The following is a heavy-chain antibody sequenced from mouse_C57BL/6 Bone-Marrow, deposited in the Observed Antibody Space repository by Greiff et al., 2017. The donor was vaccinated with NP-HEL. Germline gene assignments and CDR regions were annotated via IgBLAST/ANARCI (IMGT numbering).Heavy chain of an antibody. D-gene: IGHD1-1*01. CDR2: IDPSDSYT. CDR1: GYTFTSYW. J-gene: IGHJ2*01. Sequence: QVQLQQPGAELVKPGASVKLSCKASGYTFTSYWMQWVKPRPGQGLAWIGEIDPSDSYTNYNQKFKGKATLTVDTSSSTAYMQLSSLTSEDSAVYYCAREGTTVVDFDYWGQGTTLTVSS. V-gene: IGHV1-50*01. CDR3: AREGTTVVDFDY.